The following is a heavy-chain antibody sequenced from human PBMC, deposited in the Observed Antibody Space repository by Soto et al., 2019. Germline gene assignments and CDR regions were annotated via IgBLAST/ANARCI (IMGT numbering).Heavy chain of an antibody. Sequence: EVQLLESGGGLVQSGGSLRLSCAASGFSFTMYAFHWVRQAPGKGLEWVSGVSGSGSTTYYADSVKGRFIISRDNSKKTAFLYMNRLRAEDTAVYYCARDPTYSADSESPHYFDYWGQGTLVTVSS. J-gene: IGHJ4*02. CDR3: ARDPTYSADSESPHYFDY. D-gene: IGHD3-10*01. V-gene: IGHV3-23*01. CDR1: GFSFTMYA. CDR2: VSGSGSTT.